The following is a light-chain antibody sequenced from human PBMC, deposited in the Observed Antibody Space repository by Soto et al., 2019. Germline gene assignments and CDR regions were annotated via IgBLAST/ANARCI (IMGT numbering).Light chain of an antibody. CDR2: GNT. V-gene: IGLV1-40*01. Sequence: QSVLTQPPSMSGAPGQGVTISCTGSSSNIGAGYDVHWYQLLPGTAPKLLIYGNTNRPSGVPDRFSGSKSGTSASLAITGIRAEDEADYYCQSHNSSLNSWVFGGGTKVTVL. J-gene: IGLJ3*02. CDR3: QSHNSSLNSWV. CDR1: SSNIGAGYD.